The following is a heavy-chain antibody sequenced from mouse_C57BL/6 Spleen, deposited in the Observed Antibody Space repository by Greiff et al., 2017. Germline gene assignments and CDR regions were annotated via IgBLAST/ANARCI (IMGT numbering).Heavy chain of an antibody. V-gene: IGHV5-17*01. D-gene: IGHD3-2*02. CDR1: GFTFSDYG. CDR3: AREAQALSRYYFDY. J-gene: IGHJ2*01. Sequence: EVQLVESGGGLVKPGASLKLSCAASGFTFSDYGMHWVRQAPEKGLEWVAYISSGSSTIYYADTVKGRFTISRDNAKNTLFLQMTSLRSEDTAMYYCAREAQALSRYYFDYWGQGTTLTVSS. CDR2: ISSGSSTI.